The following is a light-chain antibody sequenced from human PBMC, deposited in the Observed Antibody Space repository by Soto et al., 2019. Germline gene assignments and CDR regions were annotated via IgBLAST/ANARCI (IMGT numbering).Light chain of an antibody. CDR2: DAS. Sequence: EVVLTQSPGTLSLSPGEGATLSCRASQSVNNYLAWYQQKAGQAPRLLIYDASNRATGIPARFSGGGSGTDFTLTISSLEPEDFAVYYSQQRSNWPTFGQGTKVDNK. CDR3: QQRSNWPT. J-gene: IGKJ1*01. V-gene: IGKV3-11*01. CDR1: QSVNNY.